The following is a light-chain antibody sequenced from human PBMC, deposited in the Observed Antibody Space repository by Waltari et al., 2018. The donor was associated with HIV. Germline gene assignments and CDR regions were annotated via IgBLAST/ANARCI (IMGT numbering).Light chain of an antibody. V-gene: IGLV2-14*03. CDR1: SSDVGGYNY. Sequence: QSALTQPASVSGSPGQSITISCTGTSSDVGGYNYVSWYQQHPRKAPKLMIYDVSNRPSGVSNRFSGSKAGNTASLTISGLQAEDEADYYCSSYTSNITRVFGGGTKLTVL. CDR3: SSYTSNITRV. CDR2: DVS. J-gene: IGLJ3*02.